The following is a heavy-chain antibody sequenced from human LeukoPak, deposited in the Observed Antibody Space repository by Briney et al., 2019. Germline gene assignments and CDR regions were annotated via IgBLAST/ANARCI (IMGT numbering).Heavy chain of an antibody. D-gene: IGHD6-13*01. J-gene: IGHJ5*02. CDR1: GGSISSSSYY. Sequence: PSETLSLTCTVSGGSISSSSYYWGWIRQPPGKGLEWIGSIYYSGSTYYNPSLKSRVTISVDTSKNQFSLKLSSVTAADTAVYYCARLWIEGAGFDPWGQGTLVTVSS. CDR3: ARLWIEGAGFDP. CDR2: IYYSGST. V-gene: IGHV4-39*07.